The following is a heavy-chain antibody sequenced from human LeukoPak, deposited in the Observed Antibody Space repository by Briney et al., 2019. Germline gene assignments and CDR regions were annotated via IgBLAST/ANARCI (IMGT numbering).Heavy chain of an antibody. J-gene: IGHJ4*02. V-gene: IGHV3-33*06. CDR1: GFTFSSYG. CDR2: IWYDGSNK. D-gene: IGHD1-26*01. Sequence: PGGSLRLSCAASGFTFSSYGMHWVRQAPGKGLEWVAVIWYDGSNKYYADSVKGRFTISRDNSKNTLYLQMNSLRAEDTAVYYCAKVSGGSYGYFDYWGQGTLVTVSS. CDR3: AKVSGGSYGYFDY.